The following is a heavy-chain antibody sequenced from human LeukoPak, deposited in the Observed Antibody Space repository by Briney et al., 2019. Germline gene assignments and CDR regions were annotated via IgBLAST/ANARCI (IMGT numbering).Heavy chain of an antibody. CDR2: ISAYNGNT. CDR1: GYTFTSYG. V-gene: IGHV1-18*01. Sequence: ASVKVSCKASGYTFTSYGISWVRQAPGQGLEWMGWISAYNGNTNYAQKLQGRVTVTTDTSTSTAYMELRSLRSDDTAVYYCASPPFYSSGWYYFDYWGQGTLVTVSS. CDR3: ASPPFYSSGWYYFDY. J-gene: IGHJ4*02. D-gene: IGHD6-19*01.